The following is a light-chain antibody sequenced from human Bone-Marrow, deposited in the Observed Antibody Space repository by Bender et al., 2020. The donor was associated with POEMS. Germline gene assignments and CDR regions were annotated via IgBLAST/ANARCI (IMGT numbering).Light chain of an antibody. J-gene: IGLJ1*01. Sequence: SYQLTQPPSVSVSPGQTASITCSADALTKDYAFWYQQKPGQAPLLIIYKDSERPSGIPDRFSGSKSDTSASLAISGLQAEDEADYYCQSFDGSMNAFFVFGTGTKVTVL. CDR1: ALTKDY. V-gene: IGLV3-25*02. CDR2: KDS. CDR3: QSFDGSMNAFFV.